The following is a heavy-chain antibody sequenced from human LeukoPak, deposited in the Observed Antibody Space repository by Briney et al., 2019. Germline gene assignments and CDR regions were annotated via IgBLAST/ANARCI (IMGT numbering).Heavy chain of an antibody. V-gene: IGHV3-53*01. CDR3: ASTSSSYFDY. Sequence: GGSLRLSCAASGFTVSSNYMSWVRQAPGKGLEWVSVIYSGGSTYYADSVKGRFTISRDNSKNTLYLQMNSLRPEDTAVYYCASTSSSYFDYWGQGTLVTVSS. CDR1: GFTVSSNY. D-gene: IGHD6-6*01. J-gene: IGHJ4*02. CDR2: IYSGGST.